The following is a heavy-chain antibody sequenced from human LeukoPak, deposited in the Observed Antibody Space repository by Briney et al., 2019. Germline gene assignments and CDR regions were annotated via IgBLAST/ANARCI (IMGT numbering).Heavy chain of an antibody. D-gene: IGHD5-18*01. CDR1: GFTFSSYA. CDR2: ISSSGGST. CDR3: AKGEYSYGYLFDY. Sequence: GGSLRLSCVASGFTFSSYAMSWVRQAPGKGLEWVSTISSSGGSTYYADSVKGRFTISRDNSKNTLNLQMNSLRAEDTAVYYCAKGEYSYGYLFDYWGQGTLVTASS. J-gene: IGHJ4*02. V-gene: IGHV3-23*01.